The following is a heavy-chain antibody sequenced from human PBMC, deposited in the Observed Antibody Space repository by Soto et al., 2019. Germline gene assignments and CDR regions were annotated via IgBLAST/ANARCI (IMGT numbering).Heavy chain of an antibody. V-gene: IGHV5-10-1*01. Sequence: GESLKISCQGSGYTFTNHWITWVRQMPGKGLEWMGRINPSDSHTNYSPSFQGHVTMSVDKSISTAYLQWSSLKASDTAMYYCARHAPYYVSSGYFGTYWGQGTLVTVSS. CDR2: INPSDSHT. J-gene: IGHJ4*02. CDR1: GYTFTNHW. CDR3: ARHAPYYVSSGYFGTY. D-gene: IGHD3-22*01.